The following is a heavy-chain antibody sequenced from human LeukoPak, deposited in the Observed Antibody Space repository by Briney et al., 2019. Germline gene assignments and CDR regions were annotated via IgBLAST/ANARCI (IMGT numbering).Heavy chain of an antibody. D-gene: IGHD1-1*01. V-gene: IGHV1-3*01. CDR1: GGTFSSYA. J-gene: IGHJ6*02. CDR2: INAGNGNT. CDR3: ASFWTGGVYGMDV. Sequence: ASVKVSCKASGGTFSSYAISWVRQAPGQRLEWMGWINAGNGNTKYSQKFQGRVTITRDTSASTAYMELSSLRSEDTAVYYCASFWTGGVYGMDVWGQGTTVTVSS.